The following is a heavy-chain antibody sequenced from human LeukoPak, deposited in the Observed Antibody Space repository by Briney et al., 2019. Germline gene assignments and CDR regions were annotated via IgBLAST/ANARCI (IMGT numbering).Heavy chain of an antibody. CDR2: ISGSGGST. CDR3: AKDEGDIVVVVAASPFDY. V-gene: IGHV3-23*01. Sequence: GGSLRLSCAASGFTFSSYAMSWVRQAPGKGLEWVSGISGSGGSTYYADSVKGRFTISRDNSKNTLYLQMNSLRAEDTAVYYCAKDEGDIVVVVAASPFDYWGQGTLVTVSS. CDR1: GFTFSSYA. J-gene: IGHJ4*02. D-gene: IGHD2-15*01.